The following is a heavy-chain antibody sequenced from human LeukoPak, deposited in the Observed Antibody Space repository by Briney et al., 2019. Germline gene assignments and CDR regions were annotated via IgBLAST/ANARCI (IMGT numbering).Heavy chain of an antibody. Sequence: ASVTVSCKSSGYTFTGYYMHWVRQTRGQGLEGMGWINPNSGGTNYAQKFRGRVTMTRDTSISTDYMELSRLRSDDTAVYYCAREQGRGWFDPWGQGTLVTVSS. CDR1: GYTFTGYY. V-gene: IGHV1-2*02. CDR3: AREQGRGWFDP. CDR2: INPNSGGT. J-gene: IGHJ5*02.